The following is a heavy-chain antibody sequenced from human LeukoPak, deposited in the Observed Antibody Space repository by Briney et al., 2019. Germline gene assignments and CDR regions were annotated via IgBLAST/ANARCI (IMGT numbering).Heavy chain of an antibody. CDR2: INPNGGGT. J-gene: IGHJ3*02. Sequence: ASVKVSCKVSGYTFIAYYLHWVRQVPGQGPEWMGWINPNGGGTKYAQKFQGRVTMTRDTSINTAYMELRSLGSDDTAVYYCAREDTGDHNDAFDIWGQGTMVIVSS. D-gene: IGHD7-27*01. CDR3: AREDTGDHNDAFDI. CDR1: GYTFIAYY. V-gene: IGHV1-2*02.